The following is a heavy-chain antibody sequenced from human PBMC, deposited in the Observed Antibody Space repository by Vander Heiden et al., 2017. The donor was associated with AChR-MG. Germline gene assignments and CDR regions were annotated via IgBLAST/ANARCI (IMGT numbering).Heavy chain of an antibody. CDR3: AAEAILVGATAKMNDY. V-gene: IGHV3-48*03. CDR2: ISSSGSTI. Sequence: EVQLVESGGGLVQPGGSLRLSCAASGFTFSSYEMNWVRQAPGKGLEWVSYISSSGSTIYYADSVKGRFTISRDNAKNSLYLQMNSLRAEDTAVYYCAAEAILVGATAKMNDYWGQGTLVTVSS. J-gene: IGHJ4*02. CDR1: GFTFSSYE. D-gene: IGHD1-26*01.